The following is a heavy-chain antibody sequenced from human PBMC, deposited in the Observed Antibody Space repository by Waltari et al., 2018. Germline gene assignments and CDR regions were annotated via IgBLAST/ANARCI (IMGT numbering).Heavy chain of an antibody. CDR2: IGTSAGDI. CDR3: ATDVSGWVDFEH. V-gene: IGHV3-48*03. J-gene: IGHJ4*02. D-gene: IGHD6-19*01. Sequence: EVQLVESGGYVIHPGGSLIPSSVVRGLNFRNYEIAWVRQAPGKGLEWISYIGTSAGDIYYAESVKGRFTISRDNVKNSLYLQMNSLRVEDTAVYYWATDVSGWVDFEHWGRGTLVTVSS. CDR1: GLNFRNYE.